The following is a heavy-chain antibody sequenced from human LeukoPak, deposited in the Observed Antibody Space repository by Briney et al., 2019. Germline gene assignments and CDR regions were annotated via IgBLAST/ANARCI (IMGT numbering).Heavy chain of an antibody. D-gene: IGHD4/OR15-4a*01. J-gene: IGHJ4*02. Sequence: PGGSLRLSCVASGFTFRNYAMSWVRQAPGKGLEWVSSISASGGDTYYADSVKGRFIISRDTSKNTLYLQMNSLRVEDTAVYYCARRAGAYSHPYDYWGQGTLVTVSS. CDR2: ISASGGDT. V-gene: IGHV3-23*01. CDR1: GFTFRNYA. CDR3: ARRAGAYSHPYDY.